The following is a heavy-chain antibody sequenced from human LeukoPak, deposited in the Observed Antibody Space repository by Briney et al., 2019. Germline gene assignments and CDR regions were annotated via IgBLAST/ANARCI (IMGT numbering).Heavy chain of an antibody. D-gene: IGHD5-18*01. CDR1: GFTFSSYS. CDR2: ISSSRSYI. J-gene: IGHJ4*02. V-gene: IGHV3-21*01. CDR3: AREGHQLWSTGNKYYFDY. Sequence: GGSLRLSCAASGFTFSSYSMNWVRQAPGKGLEWVSSISSSRSYIYYADSVKGRFTISRDNAKNSLYLQMNSLRAEDTAVYYCAREGHQLWSTGNKYYFDYWGQGTLVTVSS.